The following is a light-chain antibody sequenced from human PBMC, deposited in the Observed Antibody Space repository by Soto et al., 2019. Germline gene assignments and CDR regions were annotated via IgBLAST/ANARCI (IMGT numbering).Light chain of an antibody. CDR3: SSFTTSRTLI. CDR2: TVS. Sequence: QSALTQPASVSGSPGQSITISCTGTSSDVGSSNYVSWYQQHPGTAPKLMIYTVSNRPSGVSNRFSGFKSGNTASLTISGLQAEDEADYYCSSFTTSRTLIFGGGTKVTVL. V-gene: IGLV2-14*01. J-gene: IGLJ2*01. CDR1: SSDVGSSNY.